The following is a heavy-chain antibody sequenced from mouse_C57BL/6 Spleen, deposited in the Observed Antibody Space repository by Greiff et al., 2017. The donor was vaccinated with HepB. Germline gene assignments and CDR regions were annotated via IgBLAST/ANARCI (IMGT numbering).Heavy chain of an antibody. CDR3: ARDTLGSYYAMDY. CDR2: INPYNGGT. Sequence: EVQLQQSGPVLVKPGASVKMSCKASGYTFTDYYMNWVKQSHGKSLERIGVINPYNGGTSYNQKFKGKATLTVDKSSSTAYMELNSLTSEDSAVYYCARDTLGSYYAMDYWGQGTSVTVSS. CDR1: GYTFTDYY. V-gene: IGHV1-19*01. D-gene: IGHD1-1*02. J-gene: IGHJ4*01.